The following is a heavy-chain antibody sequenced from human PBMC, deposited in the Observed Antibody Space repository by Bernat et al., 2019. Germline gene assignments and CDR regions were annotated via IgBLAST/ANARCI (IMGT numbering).Heavy chain of an antibody. D-gene: IGHD1-14*01. CDR1: GFTFSNYA. CDR3: AKDTGRFDY. Sequence: QVQLVESGGGVVQPGRSLRLSCAAPGFTFSNYAMHWVRQAPGKGLEWVAVISYDGSNEYYADSVKGRFTISRDNSKNTLYLQMNSLRAEDTAVYYCAKDTGRFDYWGQGTLVTVSS. J-gene: IGHJ4*02. CDR2: ISYDGSNE. V-gene: IGHV3-30-3*01.